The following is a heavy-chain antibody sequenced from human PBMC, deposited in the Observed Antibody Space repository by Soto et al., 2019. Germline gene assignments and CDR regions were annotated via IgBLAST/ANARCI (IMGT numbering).Heavy chain of an antibody. D-gene: IGHD2-2*02. J-gene: IGHJ5*02. Sequence: PSETLSLTCAVYGGSFSGYYWSWIRQPPGKGLEWIGEINHSGSTNYNPSLKSRVTISVDTSKNQFSLKLSSVTAADTAVYYCAHFGYCSSTSCYTGGWFDPWGQGTLVT. CDR1: GGSFSGYY. CDR3: AHFGYCSSTSCYTGGWFDP. V-gene: IGHV4-34*01. CDR2: INHSGST.